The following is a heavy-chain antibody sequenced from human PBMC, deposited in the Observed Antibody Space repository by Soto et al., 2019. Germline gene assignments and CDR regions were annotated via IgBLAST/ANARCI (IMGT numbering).Heavy chain of an antibody. V-gene: IGHV4-59*08. D-gene: IGHD2-8*01. Sequence: SETLSLTCTVSGASISSSYWSWIRQPPGKGLEWIGNIFHSGSTYYNPSLKSRVTISVDTSKNQFSLKMTSVTATDTAVYYCARSTGYCSNGVCSVFDYWGQGTLVTVSS. CDR2: IFHSGST. CDR3: ARSTGYCSNGVCSVFDY. CDR1: GASISSSY. J-gene: IGHJ4*02.